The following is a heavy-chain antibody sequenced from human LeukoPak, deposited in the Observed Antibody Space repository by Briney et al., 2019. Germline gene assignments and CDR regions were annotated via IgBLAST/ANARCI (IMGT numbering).Heavy chain of an antibody. V-gene: IGHV4-38-2*02. CDR2: IYHSGST. CDR1: GYSISSGYY. CDR3: ARDEDGFDY. J-gene: IGHJ4*02. D-gene: IGHD2-15*01. Sequence: SETLSLTCTVSGYSISSGYYWGWIRQPPGKGLEWIGSIYHSGSTYYNPSLKSRVTISVDTSKNQFSLKLSSVTAADTAMYYCARDEDGFDYWGQGTLVTVSS.